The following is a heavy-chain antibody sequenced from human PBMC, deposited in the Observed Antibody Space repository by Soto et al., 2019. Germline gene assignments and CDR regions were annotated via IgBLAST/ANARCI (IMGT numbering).Heavy chain of an antibody. Sequence: QVQLVQSGAEVKKPGSSVKVSCKASGGTFSSYAISWVRQAPGQGLEWMGGIIPIFGTATYAQKFQGRVTITGEESTSTAYMELSSLRSEDTAVYYCAGGEWSSYYYYGMDVWGQGTTVTVSS. CDR3: AGGEWSSYYYYGMDV. CDR1: GGTFSSYA. V-gene: IGHV1-69*01. D-gene: IGHD2-8*01. CDR2: IIPIFGTA. J-gene: IGHJ6*02.